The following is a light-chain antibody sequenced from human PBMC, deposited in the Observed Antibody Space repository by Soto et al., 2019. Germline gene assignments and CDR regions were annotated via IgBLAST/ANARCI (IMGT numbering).Light chain of an antibody. CDR2: DVG. CDR1: SSDVGGYNS. J-gene: IGLJ1*01. CDR3: SEFTSSMTNV. V-gene: IGLV2-14*03. Sequence: QSVLTQPASVSGAPGESITISCTGTSSDVGGYNSVSWYQHHPGKAPKLTLYDVGDRPSGVSYRFSGSKSGNTASLTISGLRVADEADYFCSEFTSSMTNVFGSGTNVTVL.